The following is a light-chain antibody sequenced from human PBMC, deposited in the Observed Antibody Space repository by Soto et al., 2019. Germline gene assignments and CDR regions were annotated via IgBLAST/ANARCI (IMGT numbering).Light chain of an antibody. J-gene: IGKJ5*01. CDR3: QQYNTYST. Sequence: DIQMTQSPSTLSASVGDRVTITCRASQNIGTSLAWYQQTPGKAPKLLISDASTLESGVPSRFGGSGSGTEFTLSITSLQPDDFATYYCQQYNTYSTFGQGTRLEIK. V-gene: IGKV1-5*01. CDR2: DAS. CDR1: QNIGTS.